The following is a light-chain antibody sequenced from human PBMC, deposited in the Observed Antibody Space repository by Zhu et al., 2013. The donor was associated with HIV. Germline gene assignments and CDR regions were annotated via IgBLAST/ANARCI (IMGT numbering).Light chain of an antibody. CDR1: QTIDDW. CDR3: QQYHSYSPS. J-gene: IGKJ4*01. Sequence: IQMTQSPSTLSASVGDRVTITCRASQTIDDWLAWYRQKPGKAPEVLIFDASTLKTGVPSRFNGNRSGPEFTLTISSLQPDDFTTYYCQQYHSYSPSFGRGTE. CDR2: DAS. V-gene: IGKV1-5*01.